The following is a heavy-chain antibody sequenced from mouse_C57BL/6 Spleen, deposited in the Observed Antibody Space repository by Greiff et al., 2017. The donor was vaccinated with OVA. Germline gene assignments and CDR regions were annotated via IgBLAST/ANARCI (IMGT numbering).Heavy chain of an antibody. CDR2: ISDGGSYT. CDR1: GFTFSSYA. CDR3: ARDNYGSSYYYAMDY. D-gene: IGHD1-1*01. Sequence: DVKLVESGGGLVKPGGSLKLSCAASGFTFSSYAMSWVRQTPEKRLEWVATISDGGSYTYYPDNVKGRFTISRDNAKNNLYLQMSHLKSEATAMYYCARDNYGSSYYYAMDYWGQGTSVTVSA. J-gene: IGHJ4*01. V-gene: IGHV5-4*01.